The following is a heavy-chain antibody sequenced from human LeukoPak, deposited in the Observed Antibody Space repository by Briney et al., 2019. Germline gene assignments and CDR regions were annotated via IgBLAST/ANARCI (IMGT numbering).Heavy chain of an antibody. Sequence: PSETLPLTCAVYGGSFSGYYWSWIRQPPGKGLEWIGEINHSGRTNYNPSLKSRVTISVDTSKNQFSLKLSSVTAADTAVYYSARGVYCSGGSCYIPFDYWGQGTLVTVSS. CDR3: ARGVYCSGGSCYIPFDY. V-gene: IGHV4-34*01. CDR2: INHSGRT. CDR1: GGSFSGYY. J-gene: IGHJ4*02. D-gene: IGHD2-15*01.